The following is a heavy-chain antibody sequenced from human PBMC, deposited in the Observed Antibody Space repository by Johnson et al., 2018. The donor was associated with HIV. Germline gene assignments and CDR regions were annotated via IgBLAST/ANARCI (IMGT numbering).Heavy chain of an antibody. CDR2: IWYDGSNK. V-gene: IGHV3-33*01. CDR3: ARQQLSRNVAFDI. CDR1: GFTFSSYG. Sequence: QVQLVESGGGVVQPGRSLILSCAASGFTFSSYGMHWVRQAPGKGLEWVAVIWYDGSNKYYADSVKGRFTISRDNAKNTLYLQMNSLRAGDTAVYYCARQQLSRNVAFDIWGQGTMVTVSS. J-gene: IGHJ3*02. D-gene: IGHD6-13*01.